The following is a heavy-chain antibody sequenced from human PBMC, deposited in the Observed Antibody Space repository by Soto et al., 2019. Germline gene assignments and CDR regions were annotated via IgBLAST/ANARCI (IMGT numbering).Heavy chain of an antibody. V-gene: IGHV5-10-1*01. Sequence: GESLKISCKGSGYSFTSYWISWVRQMPGKGLEWMGRIDPSDSYTNYGPSFQGHVTISADKSISTAYLQWSSLKASDTAMYYCASDIVVVPAAITDYYYYGMDAWGQGTTVTVSS. CDR2: IDPSDSYT. J-gene: IGHJ6*02. CDR3: ASDIVVVPAAITDYYYYGMDA. D-gene: IGHD2-2*02. CDR1: GYSFTSYW.